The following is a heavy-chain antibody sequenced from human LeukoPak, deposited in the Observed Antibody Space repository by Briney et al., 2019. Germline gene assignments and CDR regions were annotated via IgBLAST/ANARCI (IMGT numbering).Heavy chain of an antibody. CDR2: IYYSGST. D-gene: IGHD2-21*02. J-gene: IGHJ3*02. CDR3: AGGALDCGGDCYPDAFDI. V-gene: IGHV4-59*01. CDR1: GASICSYY. Sequence: KSSVTLSLTCTVSGASICSYYWSWIRQPPGRGLEWIGYIYYSGSTNYNPSLKSRVTISVDTSKNQFSVKVSSVTDADTAVYYCAGGALDCGGDCYPDAFDIWGQGTMVTVSS.